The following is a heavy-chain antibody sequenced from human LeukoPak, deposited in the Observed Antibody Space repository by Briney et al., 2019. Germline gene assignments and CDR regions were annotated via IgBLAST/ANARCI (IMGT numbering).Heavy chain of an antibody. CDR1: GYTFTSYY. J-gene: IGHJ4*02. CDR3: AREGDYGILTGYYRDY. D-gene: IGHD3-9*01. V-gene: IGHV1-46*01. CDR2: INPSGGST. Sequence: ASVKVSCKASGYTFTSYYMHWVRQAPGQGLGWMGIINPSGGSTSYAQKFQGRVTMTRDMSTSTVYMELSSLRSEDTAVYYCAREGDYGILTGYYRDYWGQGTLVTVSS.